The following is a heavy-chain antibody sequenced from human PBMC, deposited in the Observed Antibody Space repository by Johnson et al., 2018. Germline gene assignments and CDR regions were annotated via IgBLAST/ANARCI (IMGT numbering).Heavy chain of an antibody. CDR2: IIPIFGTA. J-gene: IGHJ6*02. CDR3: ARGRGITINPDGMDV. CDR1: GGTFSSYA. Sequence: QVQLQESGAEVKKPGSSVKVSCKASGGTFSSYAISWVRQAPGQGLEWMGGIIPIFGTANYAQKFQGRVTITEDETTSTAYMELSSLRSEDTAVYYCARGRGITINPDGMDVWGQGTTVTVSS. V-gene: IGHV1-69*01. D-gene: IGHD3-10*01.